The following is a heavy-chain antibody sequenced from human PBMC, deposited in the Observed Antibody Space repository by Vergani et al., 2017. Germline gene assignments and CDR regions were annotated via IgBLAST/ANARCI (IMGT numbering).Heavy chain of an antibody. J-gene: IGHJ6*02. CDR1: GGTFSSYA. D-gene: IGHD2-21*02. Sequence: QVQLVQSGAEVKKPGSSVKVSCKASGGTFSSYAISWVRQAPGQGLEWMGRIIPILGIANYAQKFQGRVTITADKSTSTAYMELSSLRSEDTAVYYCANWGAYCGGDCYLVDYYYYYGMDVWGQGTTVTVSS. CDR2: IIPILGIA. V-gene: IGHV1-69*04. CDR3: ANWGAYCGGDCYLVDYYYYYGMDV.